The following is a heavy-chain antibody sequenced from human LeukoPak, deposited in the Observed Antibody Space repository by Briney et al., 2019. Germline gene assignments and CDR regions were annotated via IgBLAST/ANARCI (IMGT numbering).Heavy chain of an antibody. Sequence: GGSLRLSCAASGFTVSSSYMSWVRQGPRKELEWISVIYSGGSTYYADSVRGRFTASRDNSKNTLYLQMNSLSAVDTAVYYCARAPGPRAAADYWGQGTLVTVSS. J-gene: IGHJ4*02. V-gene: IGHV3-53*01. D-gene: IGHD6-13*01. CDR3: ARAPGPRAAADY. CDR1: GFTVSSSY. CDR2: IYSGGST.